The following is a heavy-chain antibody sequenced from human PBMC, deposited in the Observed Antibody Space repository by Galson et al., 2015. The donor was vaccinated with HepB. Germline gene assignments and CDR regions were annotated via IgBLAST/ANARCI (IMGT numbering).Heavy chain of an antibody. J-gene: IGHJ5*02. CDR3: ARAGGVVVPAAIRDNWFDP. CDR1: GFTFSDYY. V-gene: IGHV3-11*06. Sequence: SLRLSCAASGFTFSDYYMSWIRQAPGKGLEWVSYISSSSSYTNYADSVKGRFTISRDNAKNSLYLQMNSLRAEDTAVYYCARAGGVVVPAAIRDNWFDPWGQGTLVTVSS. D-gene: IGHD2-2*02. CDR2: ISSSSSYT.